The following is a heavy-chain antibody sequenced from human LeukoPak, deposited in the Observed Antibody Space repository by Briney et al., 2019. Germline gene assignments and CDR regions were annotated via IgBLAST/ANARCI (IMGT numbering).Heavy chain of an antibody. CDR3: ARDSLSGGNPEGSTG. Sequence: GTSLRLSCAASGFIFSNYGMHWVRQAPDKGLEWVAVLFHDGSNKFYANSVKGRFIISRDNSKNTLYLQMNSLRVDDSAVYYCARDSLSGGNPEGSTGWGQGTLVTVSS. D-gene: IGHD6-25*01. CDR2: LFHDGSNK. J-gene: IGHJ4*02. V-gene: IGHV3-33*01. CDR1: GFIFSNYG.